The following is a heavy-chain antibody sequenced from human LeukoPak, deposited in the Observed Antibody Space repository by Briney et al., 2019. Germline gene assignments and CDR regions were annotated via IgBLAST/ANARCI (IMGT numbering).Heavy chain of an antibody. CDR1: GFTFSSYA. CDR2: ISGSGGST. V-gene: IGHV3-23*01. CDR3: AKVDWGSNCNDGRCPR. D-gene: IGHD2-15*01. Sequence: PGGSLRLSCAASGFTFSSYAMSWVGQAPGKGLGWVSAISGSGGSTYYADSVKGRFTISRDNSKNTLYLQMNSLRAEDTAVYYCAKVDWGSNCNDGRCPRWGQGTLVTVSS. J-gene: IGHJ4*02.